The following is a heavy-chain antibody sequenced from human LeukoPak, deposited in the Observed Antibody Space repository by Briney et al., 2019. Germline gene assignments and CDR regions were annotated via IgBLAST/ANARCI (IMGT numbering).Heavy chain of an antibody. V-gene: IGHV4-30-2*01. Sequence: TLSLTCAVSGGSISSGDYSWSWIRQPPGRGLEWIGYIYHSGSTYYSPSLKSRVTISVDRSKNQFSLKLSSVTAADTAVYYCARVGRYGDYIFDIWGQGTMVTVSS. CDR2: IYHSGST. J-gene: IGHJ3*02. CDR3: ARVGRYGDYIFDI. D-gene: IGHD4-17*01. CDR1: GGSISSGDYS.